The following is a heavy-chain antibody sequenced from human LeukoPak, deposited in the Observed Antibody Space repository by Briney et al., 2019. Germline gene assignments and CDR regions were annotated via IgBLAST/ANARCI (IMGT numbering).Heavy chain of an antibody. V-gene: IGHV1-2*02. CDR3: AGQGITIFFDVFDI. J-gene: IGHJ3*02. Sequence: ASVKVSCKASGYTFTGYYMHWVRQAPGQGLEWMGWIDPNSGGTYYGQEFQGRVIMTRDTSISTAYMEVSRLRSDDTAVYYCAGQGITIFFDVFDIWGQGTVVTVSS. CDR2: IDPNSGGT. CDR1: GYTFTGYY. D-gene: IGHD3-3*01.